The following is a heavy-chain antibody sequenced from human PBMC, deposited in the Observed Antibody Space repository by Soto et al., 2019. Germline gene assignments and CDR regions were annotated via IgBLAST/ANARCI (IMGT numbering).Heavy chain of an antibody. CDR3: TSEWGPSYYYDSSGFNPDS. Sequence: SETLSLTCVVSGYGISTSSYWGWVRQAPGKGLEWIGAINHRGNSYYNSSLKSRVTMSVDTSRNQFSLSLTSVTVADTAIYYCTSEWGPSYYYDSSGFNPDSWGQGTLVTVAS. D-gene: IGHD3-22*01. CDR2: INHRGNS. CDR1: GYGISTSSY. J-gene: IGHJ4*02. V-gene: IGHV4-38-2*01.